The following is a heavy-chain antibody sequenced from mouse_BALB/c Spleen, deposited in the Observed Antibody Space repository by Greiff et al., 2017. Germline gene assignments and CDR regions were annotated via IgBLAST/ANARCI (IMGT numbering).Heavy chain of an antibody. CDR1: GYTFTDYE. CDR3: TRSDYRYDPTWFAY. CDR2: IDPETGGT. D-gene: IGHD2-14*01. Sequence: QVQLQQSGAELVRPGASVTLSCKASGYTFTDYEMHWVKQTPVHGLEWIGAIDPETGGTAYNQKFKGKATLTADKSSSTAYMELRSLTSEDSAVYYCTRSDYRYDPTWFAYWGQGTLVTVSA. J-gene: IGHJ3*01. V-gene: IGHV1-15*01.